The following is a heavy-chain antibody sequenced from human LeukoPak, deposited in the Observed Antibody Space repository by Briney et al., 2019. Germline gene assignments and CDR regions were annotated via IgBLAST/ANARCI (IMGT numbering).Heavy chain of an antibody. V-gene: IGHV4-38-2*02. CDR2: IYYSGST. J-gene: IGHJ4*02. CDR1: GYSISSGYY. Sequence: PSETLSLTRTVSGYSISSGYYWGWIRQPPGKGLEWIGSIYYSGSTYYNPSFKSRVTISVDMSKNQFSLKLSSVTAADTAVYYCARGAYYYDSSGYYCAEIDYWGQGTLVTVSS. D-gene: IGHD3-22*01. CDR3: ARGAYYYDSSGYYCAEIDY.